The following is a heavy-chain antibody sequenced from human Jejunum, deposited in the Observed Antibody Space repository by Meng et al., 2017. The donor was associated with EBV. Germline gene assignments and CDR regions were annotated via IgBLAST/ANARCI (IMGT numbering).Heavy chain of an antibody. Sequence: AYSSGLGNPSHSLSLTRALSCDSITRGAYLWSWIRQPPGKGLEWIGNIYHIGSTYYNPSLKSRVTISVDRSKNQFSLKLTSVTAADTAVYYCARGGPDFGDYVPFDYWGQGTLVTVAS. V-gene: IGHV4-30-2*01. CDR3: ARGGPDFGDYVPFDY. D-gene: IGHD4-17*01. CDR1: CDSITRGAYL. J-gene: IGHJ4*02. CDR2: IYHIGST.